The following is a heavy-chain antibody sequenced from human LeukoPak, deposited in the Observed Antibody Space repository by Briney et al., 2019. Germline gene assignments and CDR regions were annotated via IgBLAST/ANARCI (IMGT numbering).Heavy chain of an antibody. D-gene: IGHD3-9*01. CDR2: ISSSSSYI. J-gene: IGHJ2*01. CDR1: GFTFSSYS. Sequence: GGSLRLSCAASGFTFSSYSMNWVRQAPGKGLEWVSSISSSSSYIYYADSVKGRFTISRDNAKNSLYLQMNSLRAEDTAVYYCAREYYDILTGYYSYWYLDLWGRGTLVTVSS. V-gene: IGHV3-21*01. CDR3: AREYYDILTGYYSYWYLDL.